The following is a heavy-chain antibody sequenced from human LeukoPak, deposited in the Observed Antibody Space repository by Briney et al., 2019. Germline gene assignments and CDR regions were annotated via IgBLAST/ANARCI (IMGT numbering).Heavy chain of an antibody. CDR3: ARGPIRYFDWSLSPFDY. CDR1: GYTFTSYA. D-gene: IGHD3-9*01. CDR2: INAGNGNT. V-gene: IGHV1-3*01. Sequence: ASVKVSCKASGYTFTSYAMHWVRQAPGQRLEWMGWINAGNGNTKYSQKFQGRVTITRDTSASTAYMELSSLRSEDTAVYYCARGPIRYFDWSLSPFDYWGQGTLVTVSS. J-gene: IGHJ4*02.